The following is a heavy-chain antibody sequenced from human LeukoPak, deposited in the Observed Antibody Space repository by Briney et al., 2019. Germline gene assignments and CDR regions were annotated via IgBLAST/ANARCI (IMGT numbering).Heavy chain of an antibody. J-gene: IGHJ1*01. D-gene: IGHD4-17*01. CDR2: LYSSGST. V-gene: IGHV4-61*02. CDR1: AGSISTGNYY. Sequence: SPTLSLTWTVSAGSISTGNYYCTWIRQSAWKGLEWIRRLYSSGSTNSNPSPKTRVTVSGDTSKNQFSLKLSSVAAADTAVYYCASLDYVAFQHWGQGDPVTASS. CDR3: ASLDYVAFQH.